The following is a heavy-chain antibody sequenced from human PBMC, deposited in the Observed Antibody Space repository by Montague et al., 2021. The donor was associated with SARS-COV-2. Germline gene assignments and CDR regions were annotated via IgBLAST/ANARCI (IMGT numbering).Heavy chain of an antibody. V-gene: IGHV4-38-2*01. CDR1: GYSISSGYY. CDR2: IYHSGGT. CDR3: ARWYYGSGSYPH. D-gene: IGHD3-10*01. Sequence: SETLSLTCSVSGYSISSGYYWGCIRQPPGKGLEWIGNIYHSGGTYYSPSLKSRVTVSVNTSKNQFSLRLSSVTAADTAVYYCARWYYGSGSYPHWGQGTLVTVSS. J-gene: IGHJ4*02.